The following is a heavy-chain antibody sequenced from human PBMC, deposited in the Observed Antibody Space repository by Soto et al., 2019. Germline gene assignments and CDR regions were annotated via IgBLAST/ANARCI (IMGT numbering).Heavy chain of an antibody. CDR2: ISAYNGNT. CDR3: ARQTVAGNGWFDP. V-gene: IGHV1-18*01. CDR1: GYTFTSYG. Sequence: ASVKVSCKASGYTFTSYGISWVRQAPGQGLEWMGWISAYNGNTKYAQKLQGRVTMTTDTSTSTAYKELRSLKSDDTAVYYCARQTVAGNGWFDPWGQGTLVTVSS. J-gene: IGHJ5*02. D-gene: IGHD6-19*01.